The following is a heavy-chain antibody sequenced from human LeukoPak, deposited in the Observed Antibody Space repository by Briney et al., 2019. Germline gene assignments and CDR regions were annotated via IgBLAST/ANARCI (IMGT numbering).Heavy chain of an antibody. CDR1: GYTFTSYG. CDR3: ARDSSSWERRGEFGY. Sequence: ASVKVSCKASGYTFTSYGISWVRQAPGQGLEWMGWISAYNGNTNYAQKLQGRVTVTTDTSTSTAYMELRSLRSDDTAVYYCARDSSSWERRGEFGYWGQGTLVTVSS. V-gene: IGHV1-18*01. CDR2: ISAYNGNT. J-gene: IGHJ4*02. D-gene: IGHD6-13*01.